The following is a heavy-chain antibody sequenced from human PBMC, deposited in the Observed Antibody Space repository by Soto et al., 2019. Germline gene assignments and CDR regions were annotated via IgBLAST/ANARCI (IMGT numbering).Heavy chain of an antibody. CDR2: ISWNSGNL. V-gene: IGHV3-9*01. D-gene: IGHD4-17*01. J-gene: IGHJ4*02. CDR3: AKGASTTVFAFNDY. Sequence: EVQLVESGGGLVQPGRSLRLSCAASGFTFDDYAMHWVRQPPGKGLECVSSISWNSGNLGYADSVKGRFTISRDNAKNSLYLQMNILRGEDTALYYCAKGASTTVFAFNDYWGQGTLVTVSS. CDR1: GFTFDDYA.